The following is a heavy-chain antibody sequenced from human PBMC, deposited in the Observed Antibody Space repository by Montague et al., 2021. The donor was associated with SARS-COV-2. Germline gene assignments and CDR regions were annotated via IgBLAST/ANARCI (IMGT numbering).Heavy chain of an antibody. J-gene: IGHJ4*02. CDR3: ARIRDYDILTGSYSGFDY. V-gene: IGHV2-70*01. CDR2: SGWDDEK. D-gene: IGHD3-9*01. Sequence: PALVKPTQTLTLTCTFSGFSRSTSGMCVSWIRQPPGKGREWLALSGWDDEKYYSTSLKTRLTIAKDTSKNQVVLTMTNMEPVDTATYYCARIRDYDILTGSYSGFDYWGQGTLVTVSS. CDR1: GFSRSTSGMC.